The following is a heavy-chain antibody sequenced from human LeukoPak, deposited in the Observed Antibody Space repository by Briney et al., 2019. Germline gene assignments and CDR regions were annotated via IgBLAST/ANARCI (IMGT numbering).Heavy chain of an antibody. CDR2: IDPNTGDT. CDR1: GQSLTCYF. V-gene: IGHV1-2*06. D-gene: IGHD3-10*01. Sequence: ASVKVSCKASGQSLTCYFIHWVRQAPGRGLEWVGRIDPNTGDTIYAQDFQGRVTVTSATSISTAYMELSRLTSDDTAVYFCARLGLHGSGTYYFFDYWGQGTLVTVSS. CDR3: ARLGLHGSGTYYFFDY. J-gene: IGHJ4*02.